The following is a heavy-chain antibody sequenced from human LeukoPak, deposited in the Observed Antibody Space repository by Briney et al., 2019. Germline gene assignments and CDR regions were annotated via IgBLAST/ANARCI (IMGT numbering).Heavy chain of an antibody. V-gene: IGHV3-53*01. D-gene: IGHD1-1*01. J-gene: IGHJ3*01. CDR1: GFTVSSNY. Sequence: GGSLRLSCAASGFTVSSNYMSWVRQAPGKGLEWVSVIYRGGSTYYADSVKGRFTISRDNSKNTVCLQMNSLRAEDTAVYYCARDPGIDAFDVWGQGTMVTVSS. CDR2: IYRGGST. CDR3: ARDPGIDAFDV.